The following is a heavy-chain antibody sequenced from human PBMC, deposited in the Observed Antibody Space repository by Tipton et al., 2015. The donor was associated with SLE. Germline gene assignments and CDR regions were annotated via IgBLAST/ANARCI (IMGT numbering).Heavy chain of an antibody. V-gene: IGHV3-74*01. D-gene: IGHD7-27*01. Sequence: SLRLSCAASGFTFSSYWMHWVRQAPGKGLVWVSRINSDGSSTSYADSVKGRFTISRDNAKNTLYLQMNSLRVEDTAVYYCARELGIVGESDYWGQGTLVTVSS. J-gene: IGHJ4*02. CDR1: GFTFSSYW. CDR3: ARELGIVGESDY. CDR2: INSDGSST.